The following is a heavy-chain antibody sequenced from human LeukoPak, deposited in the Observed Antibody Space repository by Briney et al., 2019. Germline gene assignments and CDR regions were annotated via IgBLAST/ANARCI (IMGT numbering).Heavy chain of an antibody. D-gene: IGHD3-3*01. CDR1: GGTFSSYT. V-gene: IGHV1-69*04. CDR2: IIPILGIA. CDR3: ARDPEGITIFGVVIIHAFDI. Sequence: SVKVSCKAPGGTFSSYTISWVRQAPGQGLEWMGRIIPILGIANYAQKFQGRVTITADKSTSTAYMELSSLRSEDTAVYYCARDPEGITIFGVVIIHAFDIWGQGTMVTVSS. J-gene: IGHJ3*02.